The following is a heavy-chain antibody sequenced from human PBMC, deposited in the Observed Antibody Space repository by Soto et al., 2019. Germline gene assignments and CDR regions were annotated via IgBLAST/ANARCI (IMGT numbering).Heavy chain of an antibody. CDR2: IWYDGSNK. CDR1: GFTFSSYG. CDR3: ARYNYDRNAFDI. D-gene: IGHD3-22*01. J-gene: IGHJ3*02. Sequence: PGGSLRLSCAASGFTFSSYGMHWVRQAPGKGLEWVAVIWYDGSNKYYADSVKGRFTISRDNSKNTLYLQMNSLRAEDAAVYYGARYNYDRNAFDIWGQGRMVAVSS. V-gene: IGHV3-33*01.